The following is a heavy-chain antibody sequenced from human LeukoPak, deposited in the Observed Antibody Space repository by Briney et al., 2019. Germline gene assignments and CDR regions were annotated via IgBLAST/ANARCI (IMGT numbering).Heavy chain of an antibody. CDR2: ISGSGGST. D-gene: IGHD3-10*01. CDR1: GFTFSSYA. J-gene: IGHJ4*02. CDR3: ATYYYGSGSYYNPFDY. Sequence: GGSLRLSCAASGFTFSSYAMSWVRQAPGKGLEWVSAISGSGGSTYYADSVKGRFTISRDNSKNTLYLQMNSLRAEDTAVYYCATYYYGSGSYYNPFDYWGQGTLVTVSS. V-gene: IGHV3-23*01.